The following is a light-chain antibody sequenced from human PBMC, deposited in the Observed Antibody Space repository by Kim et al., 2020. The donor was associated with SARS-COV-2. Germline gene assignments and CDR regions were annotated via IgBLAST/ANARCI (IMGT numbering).Light chain of an antibody. CDR2: DNN. Sequence: GQNVTISGSGSSSNIWNNYVSWYRQLPGTAPKLLIYDNNKRASGIPDRFSGSKSGASATLGITGLHTGDEADYFCGTWDNTLNAWVFGGGTKVTVL. J-gene: IGLJ3*02. CDR1: SSNIWNNY. CDR3: GTWDNTLNAWV. V-gene: IGLV1-51*01.